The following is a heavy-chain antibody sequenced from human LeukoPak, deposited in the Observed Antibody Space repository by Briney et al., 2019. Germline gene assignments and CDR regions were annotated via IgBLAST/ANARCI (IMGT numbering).Heavy chain of an antibody. V-gene: IGHV4-39*07. D-gene: IGHD3-10*01. J-gene: IGHJ5*02. CDR1: GGSISSGSYY. CDR3: AKAHYYGRRWFDP. Sequence: PSETLSLTCTASGGSISSGSYYWSWIRQPPGKGLEWIGEINHSGSTNYNPSLKSRVTISVDTSKNQFSLKLSSVTAADTAVYYCAKAHYYGRRWFDPWGQGTLVTVSS. CDR2: INHSGST.